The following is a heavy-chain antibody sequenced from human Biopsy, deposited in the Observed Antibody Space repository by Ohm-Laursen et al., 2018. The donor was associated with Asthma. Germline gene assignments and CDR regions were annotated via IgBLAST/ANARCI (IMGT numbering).Heavy chain of an antibody. CDR1: GFTFSSYG. V-gene: IGHV3-30*18. Sequence: RSLRLSCTASGFTFSSYGMHWVRQAPGKGLEWVAVISYDGSNKYYADSVKGRFTISRDNSKNTLYLQMNSLRAEDTAVYYCAKDVGWELPQYDFDYWGQGTLVTVSS. CDR2: ISYDGSNK. D-gene: IGHD1-26*01. CDR3: AKDVGWELPQYDFDY. J-gene: IGHJ4*02.